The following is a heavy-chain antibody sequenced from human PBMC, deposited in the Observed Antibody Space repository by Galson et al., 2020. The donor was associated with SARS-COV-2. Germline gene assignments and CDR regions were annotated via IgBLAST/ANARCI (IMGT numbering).Heavy chain of an antibody. V-gene: IGHV3-48*01. Sequence: GESLKISCAASGFTFSSYAMNWVRQAPGQRLEWISYIRSTYEIHYSESVKDRFTVSRDTARNSLLLQMNNLGPEDTAVYYCARDTDWAFEFWGQGTMVTSS. CDR1: GFTFSSYA. J-gene: IGHJ3*01. CDR2: IRSTYEI. CDR3: ARDTDWAFEF. D-gene: IGHD2-21*01.